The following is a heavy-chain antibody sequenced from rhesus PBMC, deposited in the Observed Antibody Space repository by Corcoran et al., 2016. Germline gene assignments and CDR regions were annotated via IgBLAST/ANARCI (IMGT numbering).Heavy chain of an antibody. J-gene: IGHJ4*01. CDR1: GASISSYW. CDR2: INVNRGST. D-gene: IGHD2-8*01. Sequence: QVQLQESGPGLVKPSETLSLTCAVSGASISSYWWSWIRQPPGKGLEWIGEINVNRGSTYYNPSLKSRVTISKDAAKNQFSLKLSSVTAADTAVYYCAREYCSGGVCYAEYWGQGVLVTVSS. V-gene: IGHV4-80*01. CDR3: AREYCSGGVCYAEY.